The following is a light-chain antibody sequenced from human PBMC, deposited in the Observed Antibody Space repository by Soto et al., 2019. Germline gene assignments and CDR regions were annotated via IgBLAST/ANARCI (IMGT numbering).Light chain of an antibody. CDR3: ATWDDSLNAYV. CDR2: EVN. V-gene: IGLV2-14*01. CDR1: SSDIGAYDY. Sequence: QSVLTQPASLSGSPGQSITISCTGTSSDIGAYDYVSWFQQHPGKAPKLMISEVNNRPSGVSNRFSGSKSGISASLAISDLQSDDEADYYCATWDDSLNAYVFGPGTKVTVL. J-gene: IGLJ1*01.